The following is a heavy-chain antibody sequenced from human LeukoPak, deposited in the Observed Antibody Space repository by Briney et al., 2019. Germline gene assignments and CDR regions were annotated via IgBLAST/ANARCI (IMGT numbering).Heavy chain of an antibody. Sequence: GGSLRLSCAASGFTFSRYEMNWVRQAPGKGLEWVSYISRSGDTIYFADSVKGRFTISRDNAKNSLYLQMSSLRAEDTAVYYCARERIVVAGTLPIFDYWGQGTLVTVSS. J-gene: IGHJ4*02. V-gene: IGHV3-48*03. CDR3: ARERIVVAGTLPIFDY. CDR1: GFTFSRYE. D-gene: IGHD6-19*01. CDR2: ISRSGDTI.